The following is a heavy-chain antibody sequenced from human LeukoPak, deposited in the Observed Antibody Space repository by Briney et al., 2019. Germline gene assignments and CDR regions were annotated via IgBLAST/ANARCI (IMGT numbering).Heavy chain of an antibody. V-gene: IGHV4-59*01. CDR1: GGSISSYY. CDR3: ARQISSSSHFDY. D-gene: IGHD6-6*01. CDR2: IYYSGST. J-gene: IGHJ4*02. Sequence: SETMSLTCTVSGGSISSYYWSWIRQPPGKGLEWIGYIYYSGSTNYNPSLKSRVTISVDTSKNQFSLKLSSVTAADTAVYYCARQISSSSHFDYWGQGTLVTVSS.